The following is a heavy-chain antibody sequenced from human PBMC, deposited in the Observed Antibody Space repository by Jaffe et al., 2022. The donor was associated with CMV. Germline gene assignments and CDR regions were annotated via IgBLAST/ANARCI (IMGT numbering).Heavy chain of an antibody. D-gene: IGHD1-1*01. J-gene: IGHJ6*02. CDR2: ISGSGGST. CDR1: GFTFSSYA. V-gene: IGHV3-23*01. CDR3: AKETGTSRGYYYGMDV. Sequence: EVQLLESGGGLVQPGGSLRLSCAASGFTFSSYAMSWVRQAPGKGLEWVSAISGSGGSTYYADSVKGRFTISRDNSKNTLYLQMNSLRAEDTAVYYCAKETGTSRGYYYGMDVWGQGTTVTVSS.